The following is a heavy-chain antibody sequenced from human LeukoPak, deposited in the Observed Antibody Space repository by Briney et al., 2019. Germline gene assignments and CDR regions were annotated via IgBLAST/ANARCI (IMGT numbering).Heavy chain of an antibody. CDR1: GFNFSSYW. CDR3: ASREYYYDSSGYYPSFGY. D-gene: IGHD3-22*01. CDR2: IDTDGSST. Sequence: GGSLRLSCAASGFNFSSYWMHWVRQAPGKGLVWVSRIDTDGSSTSYADSVKGRFTISRDNAKNTLYLQMNSLRAEGTAVYYCASREYYYDSSGYYPSFGYWGQGTLVTVSS. V-gene: IGHV3-74*01. J-gene: IGHJ4*02.